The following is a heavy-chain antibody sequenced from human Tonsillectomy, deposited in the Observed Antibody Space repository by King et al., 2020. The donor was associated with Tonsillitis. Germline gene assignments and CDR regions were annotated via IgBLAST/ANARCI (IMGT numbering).Heavy chain of an antibody. D-gene: IGHD2-21*01. CDR2: IYYSGST. V-gene: IGHV4-39*07. J-gene: IGHJ5*02. CDR3: AREKGYCGGNRCLEDWCDP. CDR1: GGSIRNSDYY. Sequence: QLQESGPGLVKPSETLSLTCTVSGGSIRNSDYYWGWIRQPPGKGLEWIGSIYYSGSTNYNPSLKSRVTISLDTSKNQFSLKLNSLTAADTAVYYCAREKGYCGGNRCLEDWCDPWGQGTLVTVSS.